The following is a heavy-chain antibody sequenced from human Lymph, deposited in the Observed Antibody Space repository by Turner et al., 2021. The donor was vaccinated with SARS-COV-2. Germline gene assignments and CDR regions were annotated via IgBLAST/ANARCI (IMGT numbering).Heavy chain of an antibody. D-gene: IGHD1-26*01. CDR3: ARGSGSYLSAFDI. CDR1: GFTFSTYA. Sequence: QVRLVESGGGVVQPGRSLRLSGAASGFTFSTYAIHWVRQAPGKGLEWVAVISYDGFNKYYSDSVKGQFTISRDNSKNTLYLQMSSLRAEDTAVYYCARGSGSYLSAFDIWGQGTMVTVSS. CDR2: ISYDGFNK. V-gene: IGHV3-30*04. J-gene: IGHJ3*02.